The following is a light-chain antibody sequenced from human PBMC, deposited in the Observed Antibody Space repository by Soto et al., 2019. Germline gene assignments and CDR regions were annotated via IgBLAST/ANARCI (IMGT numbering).Light chain of an antibody. CDR2: GAS. CDR1: QSVTSN. CDR3: QQYFNWPLTWT. Sequence: EIVLTQSPSTLSVSPGERATLSCRASQSVTSNLAWYQQKPGQAPGLLIYGASTRATAIPARFSGSGSGTDFTLTVSSLQPEDLAFYYCQQYFNWPLTWTFGPGTKVDIK. J-gene: IGKJ1*01. V-gene: IGKV3D-15*01.